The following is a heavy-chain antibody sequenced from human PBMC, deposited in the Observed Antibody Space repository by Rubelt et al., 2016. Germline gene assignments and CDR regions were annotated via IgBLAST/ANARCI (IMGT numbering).Heavy chain of an antibody. CDR1: GHTFNSDY. Sequence: QVQLVQSGVEVKKHGASVRVSCKASGHTFNSDYIHWVRQAPGQGLEWMGRITPSAASKVYAKEFKGRLTMTRDTSTSTVYRDLYSLRSEGTAVYYCARDGGNHQFDYWGQGTLVTVSS. CDR3: ARDGGNHQFDY. CDR2: ITPSAASK. V-gene: IGHV1-46*02. J-gene: IGHJ4*02. D-gene: IGHD4-23*01.